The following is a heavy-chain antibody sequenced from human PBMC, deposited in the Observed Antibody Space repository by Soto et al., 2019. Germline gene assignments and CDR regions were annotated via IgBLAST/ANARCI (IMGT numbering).Heavy chain of an antibody. CDR1: GFTFSSYS. Sequence: GGSLRLSCAASGFTFSSYSMNWVRQAPGKGLEWVSSISSSSYIYYADSVKGRFTISRDNAKNSLYLQMNSLRAEDTAVYYCARALAMSDAFDIWGQGTMVTVSS. D-gene: IGHD2-2*01. J-gene: IGHJ3*02. V-gene: IGHV3-21*01. CDR3: ARALAMSDAFDI. CDR2: ISSSSYI.